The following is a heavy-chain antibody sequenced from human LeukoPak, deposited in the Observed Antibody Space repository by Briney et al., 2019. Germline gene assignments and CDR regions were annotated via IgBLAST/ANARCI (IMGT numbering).Heavy chain of an antibody. CDR3: VRWYSGNYPSGFYY. Sequence: WDTLSLTCTVSGYSISSGYNWGWIRQPPGEGLEWIGSNHHSGSTSYTQSFKGRVTMTVDTSKNQFSLKLSSVTAADTAMYNCVRWYSGNYPSGFYYWGQGILVTVSS. CDR1: GYSISSGYN. V-gene: IGHV4-38-2*02. CDR2: NHHSGST. J-gene: IGHJ4*02. D-gene: IGHD1-26*01.